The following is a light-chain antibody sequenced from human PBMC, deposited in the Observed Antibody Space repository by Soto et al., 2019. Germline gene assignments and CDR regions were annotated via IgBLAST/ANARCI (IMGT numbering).Light chain of an antibody. CDR3: QQTNSFSYT. CDR2: AAS. J-gene: IGKJ2*01. CDR1: QGISTW. Sequence: DIQLTQSPSSVSASVGDRVTLTCRASQGISTWLAWYQQRPGKAPQLLIFAASSLQSGVPSRFSGSGSGTDFTLTISSLQPEDFATYYCQQTNSFSYTFGQGTKVDIK. V-gene: IGKV1-12*01.